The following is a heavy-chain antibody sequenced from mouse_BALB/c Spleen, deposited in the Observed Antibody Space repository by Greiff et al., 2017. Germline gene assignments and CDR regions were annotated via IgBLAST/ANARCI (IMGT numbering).Heavy chain of an antibody. CDR3: TREGGYGSSPYWYFDV. D-gene: IGHD1-1*01. J-gene: IGHJ1*01. V-gene: IGHV5-6-4*01. Sequence: EVKLMESGGGLVKPGGSLKLSCAASGFTFSSYTMSWVRQTPEKRLEWVATISSGGSYTYYPDSVKGRFTISRDNAKNTLYLQMSSLKSEDTAMYYCTREGGYGSSPYWYFDVWGAGTTVTVSS. CDR1: GFTFSSYT. CDR2: ISSGGSYT.